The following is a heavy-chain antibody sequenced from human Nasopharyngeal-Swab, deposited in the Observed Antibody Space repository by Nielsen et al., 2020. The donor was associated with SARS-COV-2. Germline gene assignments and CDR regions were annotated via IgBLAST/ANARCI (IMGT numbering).Heavy chain of an antibody. CDR2: IIPIFGTA. CDR3: ARDRLPYYYYYMDV. CDR1: GGTFSSYA. D-gene: IGHD5-18*01. J-gene: IGHJ6*03. V-gene: IGHV1-69*13. Sequence: SVKVSCKASGGTFSSYAISWVRQAPGQGLEWMGGIIPIFGTANYAQKFQSRVTITADESTSTAYMELSSLRSEDTAVYYCARDRLPYYYYYMDVWGKGTTVTVSS.